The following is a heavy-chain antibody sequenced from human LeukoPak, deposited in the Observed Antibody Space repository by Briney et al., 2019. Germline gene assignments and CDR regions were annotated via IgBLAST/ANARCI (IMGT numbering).Heavy chain of an antibody. CDR3: ARLAHLTGTTRWFDP. Sequence: GESLKISCKGSGYSFSSYWIAWVRQMPGKGLEWMGIIYPGDSDTRYSPSFQGQVTISADKSISTAYLQWSSLKASDTAMYYCARLAHLTGTTRWFDPWGQGTLVTVPS. J-gene: IGHJ5*02. D-gene: IGHD1/OR15-1a*01. V-gene: IGHV5-51*01. CDR1: GYSFSSYW. CDR2: IYPGDSDT.